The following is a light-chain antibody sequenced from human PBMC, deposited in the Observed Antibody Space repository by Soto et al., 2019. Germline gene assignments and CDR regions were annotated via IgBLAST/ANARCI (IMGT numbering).Light chain of an antibody. CDR1: QSVSSN. CDR2: GAS. J-gene: IGKJ5*01. CDR3: QQYNNWPLT. V-gene: IGKV3-15*01. Sequence: EIVMTQYTATLSVSPGERATLSCRASQSVSSNLAWYQQKPGHAPRLLIYGASSRATGIPVRFSGSGSGTEFTLTISSLQSEDFAVYYCQQYNNWPLTFGQGTRLEIK.